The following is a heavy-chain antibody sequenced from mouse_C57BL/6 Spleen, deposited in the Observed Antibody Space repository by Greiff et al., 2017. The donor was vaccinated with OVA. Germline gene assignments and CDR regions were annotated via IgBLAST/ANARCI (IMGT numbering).Heavy chain of an antibody. J-gene: IGHJ3*01. CDR2: ISSGSSTI. Sequence: EVKVVESGGGLVKPGGSLKLSCAASGFTFSDYGMHWVRQAPEQGLEWVAYISSGSSTIYYADTVKGRFTISRDNAKNTPFLQITSLRSEDTAMYYWARAEGNCAWFGCWGQGTLVTVAA. V-gene: IGHV5-17*01. D-gene: IGHD2-1*01. CDR3: ARAEGNCAWFGC. CDR1: GFTFSDYG.